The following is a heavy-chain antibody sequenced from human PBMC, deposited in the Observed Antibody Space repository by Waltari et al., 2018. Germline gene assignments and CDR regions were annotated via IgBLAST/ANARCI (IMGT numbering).Heavy chain of an antibody. CDR1: GYTFTSYD. D-gene: IGHD2-2*01. V-gene: IGHV1-8*01. J-gene: IGHJ6*02. CDR2: MNPNSGNT. CDR3: ARDAIVVVPAATNYYYYGMDV. Sequence: QVQLVQSGAEVKKPGASVKVSCKASGYTFTSYDINWVRQATGQGLEWMGWMNPNSGNTGYAQKFQGRVTMTRNTSISTAYTELSSLRSEDTAVYYCARDAIVVVPAATNYYYYGMDVWGQGTTVTVSS.